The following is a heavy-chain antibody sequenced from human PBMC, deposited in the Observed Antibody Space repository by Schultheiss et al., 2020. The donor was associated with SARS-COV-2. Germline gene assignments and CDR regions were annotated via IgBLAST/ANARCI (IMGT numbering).Heavy chain of an antibody. J-gene: IGHJ6*03. D-gene: IGHD2-2*01. Sequence: GSLRLSCTVSGGSISSYYWSWIRQPAGKGLEWIGEINHSGSTNYNPSLKSRVTISVDTSKNQFSLKLSSVTAADTAVYYCAREVGYCSSTSCRFRGYYYYYMDVWGKGTTVTVSS. V-gene: IGHV4-59*12. CDR3: AREVGYCSSTSCRFRGYYYYYMDV. CDR2: INHSGST. CDR1: GGSISSYY.